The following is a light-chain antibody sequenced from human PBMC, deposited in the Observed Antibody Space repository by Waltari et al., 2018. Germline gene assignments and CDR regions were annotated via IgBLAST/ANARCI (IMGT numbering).Light chain of an antibody. Sequence: EIVLTQSPAILSLSPGERATLSCRASQSVGSNLAWFQQKPGQAPRLLIYGVSSRATGIADRCSGSGSGTDFTLTISSLEPEDFAVYYCQQYNTWWTFGQGTKVEIK. V-gene: IGKV3-15*01. CDR3: QQYNTWWT. CDR1: QSVGSN. CDR2: GVS. J-gene: IGKJ1*01.